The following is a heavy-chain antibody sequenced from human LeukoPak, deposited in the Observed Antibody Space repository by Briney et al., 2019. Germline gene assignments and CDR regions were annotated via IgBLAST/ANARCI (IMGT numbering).Heavy chain of an antibody. D-gene: IGHD3-22*01. CDR1: GGSISSGNYY. J-gene: IGHJ3*02. CDR2: IYTSGST. Sequence: SETLSLTCTVSGGSISSGNYYWSWIRQPAGKGLEWIGRIYTSGSTNYNPSLKSRVTISVDTSKNQFSLKLSSVTAADTAVYXXXXXPPYYYDSSGYSFDIWGQGTMVTVSS. V-gene: IGHV4-61*02. CDR3: XXXPPYYYDSSGYSFDI.